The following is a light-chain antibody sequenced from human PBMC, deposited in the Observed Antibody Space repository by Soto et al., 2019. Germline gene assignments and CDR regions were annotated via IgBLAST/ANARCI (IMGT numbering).Light chain of an antibody. CDR2: DAY. CDR1: QSISSW. Sequence: DIQMTQSPSTLSASVGDRVTITCRASQSISSWLAWYQQKPGKAPKLLIYDAYSLESGVPSRFSGSGSGTEFTLTLSSLQTDDFASYYRQQYNSYWTFGQGTKVEIK. J-gene: IGKJ1*01. V-gene: IGKV1-5*01. CDR3: QQYNSYWT.